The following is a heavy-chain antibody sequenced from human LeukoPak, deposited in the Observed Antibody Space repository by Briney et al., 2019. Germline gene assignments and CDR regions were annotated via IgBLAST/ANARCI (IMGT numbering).Heavy chain of an antibody. V-gene: IGHV3-49*04. CDR3: IRGPMHLWLYSGMDV. Sequence: PGGSLRLSCTASGFTFGDHAMSWVRQAPGKGLEWVGFVRSKAYRGTTEYAASVKGRFIISRDDSKSIAYLQMNSLNIEDTAVYYCIRGPMHLWLYSGMDVWGQGTTVIVSS. CDR2: VRSKAYRGTT. CDR1: GFTFGDHA. D-gene: IGHD5-18*01. J-gene: IGHJ6*02.